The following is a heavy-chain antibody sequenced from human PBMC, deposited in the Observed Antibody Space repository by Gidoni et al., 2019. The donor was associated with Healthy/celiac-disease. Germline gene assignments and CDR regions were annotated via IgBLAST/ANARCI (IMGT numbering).Heavy chain of an antibody. J-gene: IGHJ4*02. CDR3: AKDPPSVLRYFDWLGYFDY. Sequence: EVQLLESGGGLVQPGGSLRLSCAASGFTFSSYAMSWVRQAPGKGLEWVSAISGSGGSTYYADSVKGRFTISRDNSKNTLYLQMNSLRAEDTAVYYCAKDPPSVLRYFDWLGYFDYWGQGTLVTVSS. V-gene: IGHV3-23*01. CDR2: ISGSGGST. D-gene: IGHD3-9*01. CDR1: GFTFSSYA.